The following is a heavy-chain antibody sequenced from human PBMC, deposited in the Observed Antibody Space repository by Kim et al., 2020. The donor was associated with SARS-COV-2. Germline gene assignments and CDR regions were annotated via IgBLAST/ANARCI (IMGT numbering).Heavy chain of an antibody. CDR1: GFSFSDYY. CDR3: ARVQWTSRCFDY. V-gene: IGHV3-11*01. Sequence: GGSLRLSCAASGFSFSDYYMSWIRQAPGKGLEWVSDISAPGSTIYYADSVQGRFTVSRDNAKNTVYLEMDSLRAEDTAVYYCARVQWTSRCFDYCGQGTLVTASA. D-gene: IGHD2-2*01. J-gene: IGHJ4*02. CDR2: ISAPGSTI.